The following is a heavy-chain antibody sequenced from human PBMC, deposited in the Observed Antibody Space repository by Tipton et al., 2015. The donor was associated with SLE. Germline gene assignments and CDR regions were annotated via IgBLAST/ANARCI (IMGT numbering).Heavy chain of an antibody. V-gene: IGHV3-48*03. D-gene: IGHD6-13*01. CDR1: GFTFSSYE. CDR2: ISSSGSTI. CDR3: AKRAAGKGGTDY. Sequence: SLRLSCAASGFTFSSYEMNWVRQAPGKGLEWVSYISSSGSTIYYADSVKGRFTISRDNAKNSLYLQMNSLRAEDTAVYYCAKRAAGKGGTDYWGQGTLVTVSS. J-gene: IGHJ4*02.